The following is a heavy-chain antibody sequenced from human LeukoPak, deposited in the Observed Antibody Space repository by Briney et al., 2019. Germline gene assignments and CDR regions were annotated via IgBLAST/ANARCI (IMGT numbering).Heavy chain of an antibody. D-gene: IGHD3-22*01. CDR3: APSLYYYDSTDSGGAFDI. CDR2: INPNNGAT. CDR1: GYTFTGYY. J-gene: IGHJ3*02. Sequence: ASVKVSCKASGYTFTGYYMHWVRQAPGQGLEWMGWINPNNGATNYVQKFQGRVTMTRDTSISTAYMELSSLRFDDTALYYCAPSLYYYDSTDSGGAFDIWGQGTMVTVSS. V-gene: IGHV1-2*02.